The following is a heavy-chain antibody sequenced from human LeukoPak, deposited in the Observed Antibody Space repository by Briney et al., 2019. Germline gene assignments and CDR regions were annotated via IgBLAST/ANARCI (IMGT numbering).Heavy chain of an antibody. CDR3: AKDALWFGEFNNWFDP. Sequence: GGSLRLSCAASGFTFSSYSMNWVRQAPGKGLEWVSSISSSSSYIYYADSVKGRFTISRDNAKNSLYLQMNSLRAEDTAVYYCAKDALWFGEFNNWFDPWGQGTLVTVSS. CDR1: GFTFSSYS. V-gene: IGHV3-21*01. CDR2: ISSSSSYI. J-gene: IGHJ5*02. D-gene: IGHD3-10*01.